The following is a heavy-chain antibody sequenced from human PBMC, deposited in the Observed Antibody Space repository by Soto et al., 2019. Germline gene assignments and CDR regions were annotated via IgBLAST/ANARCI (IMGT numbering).Heavy chain of an antibody. D-gene: IGHD2-2*01. J-gene: IGHJ6*02. CDR3: ARVRGDIVVVPAATPYYYYGMAV. V-gene: IGHV1-18*01. Sequence: GASVKVSCKASGYTFTSYGISWVRQAPGQGLEWMGWISAYNGNTNYAQRLQGRVTMTTDTSTSTAYMELRSLRSDDTAVYYCARVRGDIVVVPAATPYYYYGMAVWGQGTTVTVSS. CDR1: GYTFTSYG. CDR2: ISAYNGNT.